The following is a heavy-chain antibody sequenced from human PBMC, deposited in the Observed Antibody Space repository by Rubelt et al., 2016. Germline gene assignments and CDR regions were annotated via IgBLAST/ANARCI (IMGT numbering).Heavy chain of an antibody. D-gene: IGHD6-19*01. CDR2: ISYSGGT. Sequence: QLQLQESGPGLVKPSETLSLTCTVSGGSISSSSYYWGWIRQPPGKGLEWIGSISYSGGTYYNPSLQSRDTISEDTSKNQMSPQLNAVTPEETAVYYCARTVAVAGIIDYWGQGTLVTVSS. CDR1: GGSISSSSYY. V-gene: IGHV4-39*07. CDR3: ARTVAVAGIIDY. J-gene: IGHJ4*02.